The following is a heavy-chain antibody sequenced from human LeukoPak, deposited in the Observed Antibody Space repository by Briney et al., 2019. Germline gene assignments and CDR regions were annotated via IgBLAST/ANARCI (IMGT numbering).Heavy chain of an antibody. CDR3: ARDRDGVGATIAAAFDI. V-gene: IGHV4-59*12. Sequence: SETLSLTCTVSGGSISNYYWSWIRQPPGKGLESIGYIYYSGSTNYNPSLKSRVTISLDTSKNQFSLKLRSVTAADTAVYYCARDRDGVGATIAAAFDIWGQGTMVTVSS. J-gene: IGHJ3*02. CDR1: GGSISNYY. CDR2: IYYSGST. D-gene: IGHD1-26*01.